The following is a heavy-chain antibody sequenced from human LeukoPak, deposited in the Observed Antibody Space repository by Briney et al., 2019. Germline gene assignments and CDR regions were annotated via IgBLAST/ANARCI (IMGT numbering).Heavy chain of an antibody. D-gene: IGHD2-15*01. CDR1: GGSISSSSYY. CDR3: ARGHREYCSGGSCYNMDV. V-gene: IGHV4-39*01. J-gene: IGHJ6*03. CDR2: ICYSGST. Sequence: SETLSLTCTVSGGSISSSSYYWGWIRQPPGKGLEWIGSICYSGSTYYNPSLKSRVTISVDTSKNQFSLKLSSVTAADTAVYYCARGHREYCSGGSCYNMDVWGKGTTVTVSS.